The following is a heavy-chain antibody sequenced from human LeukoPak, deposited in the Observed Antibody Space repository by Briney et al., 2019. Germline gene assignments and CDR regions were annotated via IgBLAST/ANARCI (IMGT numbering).Heavy chain of an antibody. V-gene: IGHV3-48*01. D-gene: IGHD1-26*01. CDR2: IGTSSSTI. Sequence: PGGSLRLSCAASGFTFSSFAMRWVRQAPGKGLEWVSYIGTSSSTIYYADSVKGRFTISRDNAENSLYLQMNSLRAEDTAVYYCARPKAGANVFDIWGHGTMVTVSS. CDR1: GFTFSSFA. CDR3: ARPKAGANVFDI. J-gene: IGHJ3*02.